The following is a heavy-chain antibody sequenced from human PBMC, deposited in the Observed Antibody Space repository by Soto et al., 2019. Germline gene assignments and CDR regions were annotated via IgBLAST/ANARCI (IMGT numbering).Heavy chain of an antibody. Sequence: SETLSLTCTVSGGSIRSGGYYWSWVRQNPRRGLEWIGNIYYSGNTYHNPSLKSRLTISVDTSKNQFSLNLSSVTAADTAVYYCARDRLMATAGTARHYFGLDVWGQGTTVTVSS. CDR2: IYYSGNT. V-gene: IGHV4-31*03. CDR1: GGSIRSGGYY. J-gene: IGHJ6*02. CDR3: ARDRLMATAGTARHYFGLDV. D-gene: IGHD5-18*01.